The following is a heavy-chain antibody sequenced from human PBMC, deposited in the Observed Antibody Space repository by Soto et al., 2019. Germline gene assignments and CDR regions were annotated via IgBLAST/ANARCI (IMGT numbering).Heavy chain of an antibody. CDR1: GGTFSRYG. CDR2: YIPIFGTA. J-gene: IGHJ6*02. V-gene: IGHV1-69*12. CDR3: ARRLGRNYDFWIGYYTGHYYGGMEV. D-gene: IGHD3-3*01. Sequence: QVQLVQSGAEVKKPRSSVNVSCKAYGGTFSRYGISWVRQAPGRGLAWMGGYIPIFGTANYAQKFQGRVTITADESTSTAYMELSRLRAKDTAVYYCARRLGRNYDFWIGYYTGHYYGGMEVWGQGTTVTVPS.